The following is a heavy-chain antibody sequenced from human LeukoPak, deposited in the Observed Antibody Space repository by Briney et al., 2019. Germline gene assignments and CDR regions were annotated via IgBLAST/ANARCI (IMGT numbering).Heavy chain of an antibody. CDR2: ISGSGGST. J-gene: IGHJ5*02. D-gene: IGHD3-16*02. CDR1: GFTFSSYA. V-gene: IGHV3-23*01. CDR3: AKSRVGRLRLGELSLYDP. Sequence: GGSLRLSCAASGFTFSSYAMSWVRQATGKGLEWVSAISGSGGSTYYADSVKGRFTISRDNSKNTLYLQMNSLRAEDTAVYYCAKSRVGRLRLGELSLYDPWGQGTLVTVSS.